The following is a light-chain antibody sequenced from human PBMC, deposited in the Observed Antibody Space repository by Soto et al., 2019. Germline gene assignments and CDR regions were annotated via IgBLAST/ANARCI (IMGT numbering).Light chain of an antibody. CDR3: HQYDNWPPWT. CDR1: QSVSSSY. J-gene: IGKJ1*01. Sequence: EIVLTQSPGTLSLSPGERATLSCRASQSVSSSYLAWYQQKPGQAPRLLIDGASSRATGIPDRFSGSGSGTDFTLTISRLEPEDFAVYYCHQYDNWPPWTFGQGTKVEIK. CDR2: GAS. V-gene: IGKV3-20*01.